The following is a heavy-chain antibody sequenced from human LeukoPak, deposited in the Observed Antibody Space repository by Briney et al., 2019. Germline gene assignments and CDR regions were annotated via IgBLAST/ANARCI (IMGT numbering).Heavy chain of an antibody. CDR2: INHSGST. V-gene: IGHV4-34*01. Sequence: SETLSLTCAGYGGSFSGYYWSWIRQPPGKGLEWIGEINHSGSTNYNPSLKSRVTVSVDTSKNQFSLKLSSVTAADTAVYYCARGHYYGSGSCVDVWGKGTTVTVSS. CDR1: GGSFSGYY. J-gene: IGHJ6*04. CDR3: ARGHYYGSGSCVDV. D-gene: IGHD3-10*01.